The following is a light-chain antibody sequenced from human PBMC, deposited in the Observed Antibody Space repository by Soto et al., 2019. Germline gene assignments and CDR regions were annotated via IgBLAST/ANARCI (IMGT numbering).Light chain of an antibody. CDR3: QHYHNWPPWT. CDR1: QSVSSK. CDR2: GAS. V-gene: IGKV3-15*01. Sequence: EIVITQSPATLSVSPGERATLSCRASQSVSSKLAWYQQKPGQAPTLLIYGASTRASGIPARFSGSGSGTKFTLTISSLQSEDFAVYYCQHYHNWPPWTFGQGTKVELK. J-gene: IGKJ1*01.